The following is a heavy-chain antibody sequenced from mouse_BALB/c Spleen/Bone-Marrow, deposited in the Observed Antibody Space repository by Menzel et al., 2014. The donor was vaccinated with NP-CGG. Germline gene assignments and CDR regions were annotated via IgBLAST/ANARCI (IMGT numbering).Heavy chain of an antibody. V-gene: IGHV3-2*02. CDR3: ARWDYGDYAMDY. D-gene: IGHD1-1*01. CDR2: ISYSSST. J-gene: IGHJ4*01. CDR1: GYSITSDYA. Sequence: EVQLQESGPGLVKPSQSLSLPCTVTGYSITSDYACNWIRQFQGNKLEWMGYISYSSSTNYNPSLKSRISITRDTSKDQFFLQLNSVTAEDTATYYCARWDYGDYAMDYWGQGTSVTVSS.